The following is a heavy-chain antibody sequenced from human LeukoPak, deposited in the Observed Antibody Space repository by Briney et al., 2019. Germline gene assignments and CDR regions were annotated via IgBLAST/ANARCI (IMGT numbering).Heavy chain of an antibody. V-gene: IGHV5-51*01. D-gene: IGHD4-11*01. CDR1: GYTFSSYW. J-gene: IGHJ4*02. Sequence: PGESLKISCKGSGYTFSSYWIGWVRQMPGKGLEWIGVIYPGDSDTRYSPSFEGQVTISADKSVTTAYLQWSRLKASDTAMYYCARQQYRDYSPYSYFDFWSQGTLVTVSS. CDR2: IYPGDSDT. CDR3: ARQQYRDYSPYSYFDF.